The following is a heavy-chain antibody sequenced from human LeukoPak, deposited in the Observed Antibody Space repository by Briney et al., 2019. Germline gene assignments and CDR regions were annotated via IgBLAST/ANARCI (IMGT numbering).Heavy chain of an antibody. CDR3: AKDLDYGGTDASFDY. CDR1: GFTFSSYA. CDR2: TSGSGVST. J-gene: IGHJ4*02. D-gene: IGHD4-23*01. Sequence: PGGSLRLSCAASGFTFSSYAMSWVRQAPGKGLEWVSDTSGSGVSTYYADSVKGRFTISRDNSKNTLYLQMNSLRAEDTAIYYCAKDLDYGGTDASFDYWGRGTLVSVSS. V-gene: IGHV3-23*01.